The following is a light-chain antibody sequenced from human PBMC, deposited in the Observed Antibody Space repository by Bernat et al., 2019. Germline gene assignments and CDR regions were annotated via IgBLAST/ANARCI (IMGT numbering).Light chain of an antibody. J-gene: IGLJ3*02. Sequence: QAGLTQPPSVSKGLRQAATLTCTGNMNNGGNQGAAWLQQHAGHPPNLLSYKNNNRPSGISDRFSASRSRNTATLTITGLQPEDETDYYWSAGDSSLSAWVFGGGTKLTVL. V-gene: IGLV10-54*04. CDR3: SAGDSSLSAWV. CDR1: MNNGGNQG. CDR2: KNN.